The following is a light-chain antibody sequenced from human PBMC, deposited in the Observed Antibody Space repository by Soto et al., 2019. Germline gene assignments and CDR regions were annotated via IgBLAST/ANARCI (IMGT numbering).Light chain of an antibody. J-gene: IGKJ3*01. CDR1: QTIRSY. Sequence: DIVLTQSPATLSLSPGESATLSCRASQTIRSYLAWHQQKPGQAPRLLIYDASKRAPGIPVRFSGSGSGTDFTLPISCVGPVDFAIYYCQQRSSWPPFTFGPGTKVDIK. V-gene: IGKV3-11*01. CDR2: DAS. CDR3: QQRSSWPPFT.